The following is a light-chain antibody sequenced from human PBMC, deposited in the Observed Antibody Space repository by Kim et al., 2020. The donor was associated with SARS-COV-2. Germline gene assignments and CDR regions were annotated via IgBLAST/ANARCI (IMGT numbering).Light chain of an antibody. V-gene: IGLV2-14*01. CDR2: DVS. Sequence: QSALTQPPSVSGSPGQSITISCTGTSSDVGGYNYVSWYQQHPGKAPKLMIYDVSKRPSGVSNRFSGSKSGNTASLTISGLQAEDEADYYCSSYTSGSTYVFGTGTKVTVL. J-gene: IGLJ1*01. CDR1: SSDVGGYNY. CDR3: SSYTSGSTYV.